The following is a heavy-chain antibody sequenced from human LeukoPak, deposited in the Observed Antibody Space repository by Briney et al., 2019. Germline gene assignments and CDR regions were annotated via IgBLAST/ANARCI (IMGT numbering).Heavy chain of an antibody. D-gene: IGHD4-23*01. Sequence: GSLRLSCAVSGFIFSSYSMNWVRQAPGKGLEWVSSISTSSIYIYYADSVKGRFIISRDNAKNSLYLQMNSLRAEDTAVYYCARGQDTVITSRDAFDIWGQGTMVTVSS. V-gene: IGHV3-21*01. CDR3: ARGQDTVITSRDAFDI. CDR2: ISTSSIYI. CDR1: GFIFSSYS. J-gene: IGHJ3*02.